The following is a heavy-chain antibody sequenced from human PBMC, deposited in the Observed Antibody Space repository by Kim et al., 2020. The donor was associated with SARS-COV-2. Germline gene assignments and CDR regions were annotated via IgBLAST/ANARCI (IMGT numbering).Heavy chain of an antibody. Sequence: ASVKVSCKASGYTFTSYAMHWVRQAPGQRLEWMGWINAGNGNTKYSQKFQGRVTITRDTSASTAYMELSSLRSEDTAVYYCARVEDVYYYYGMDVWGQGTTVTVSS. CDR1: GYTFTSYA. J-gene: IGHJ6*02. V-gene: IGHV1-3*01. D-gene: IGHD2-15*01. CDR3: ARVEDVYYYYGMDV. CDR2: INAGNGNT.